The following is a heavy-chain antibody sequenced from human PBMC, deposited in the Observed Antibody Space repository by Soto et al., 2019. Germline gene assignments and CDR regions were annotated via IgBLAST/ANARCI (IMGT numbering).Heavy chain of an antibody. CDR3: ALSYTVTTDY. V-gene: IGHV3-74*01. CDR2: INSDGSST. J-gene: IGHJ4*02. CDR1: GLTFSSYW. Sequence: EVQLVESGGGLVQPGGSLRLSCAASGLTFSSYWMHWVRQAPGKGLVWVSRINSDGSSTNYADSVKGRFTISRDNAKNTLYLQMNSLRAEDTAVYYWALSYTVTTDYWGQGTLVIVSS. D-gene: IGHD4-17*01.